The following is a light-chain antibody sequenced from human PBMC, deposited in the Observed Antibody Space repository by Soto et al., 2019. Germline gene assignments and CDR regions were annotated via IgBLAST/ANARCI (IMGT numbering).Light chain of an antibody. CDR3: QQYGSSPKT. CDR1: QSVSISY. Sequence: EIVLTQSPGTLSLSPGERATLSSRASQSVSISYSAWYQQKLGQAPRLLIYGASSRATGIPDRFSGSGSGTDFTLTISRLEPEDFAVYYCQQYGSSPKTFGQGTKVEIK. J-gene: IGKJ1*01. V-gene: IGKV3-20*01. CDR2: GAS.